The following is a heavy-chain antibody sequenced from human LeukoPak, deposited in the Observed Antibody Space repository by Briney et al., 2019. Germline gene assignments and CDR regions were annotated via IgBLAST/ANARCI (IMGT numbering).Heavy chain of an antibody. Sequence: SETLSLTCTVSGGSISSSSYYRGWIRQPPGKGLEWIGSIYYSGSTYYNPSLKSRVTISVDTSKNQFSLKLSSVTAADTAVYYCARRRIAVAGTGSDYFDYWGQGTLVTVSS. J-gene: IGHJ4*02. V-gene: IGHV4-39*01. CDR2: IYYSGST. D-gene: IGHD6-19*01. CDR1: GGSISSSSYY. CDR3: ARRRIAVAGTGSDYFDY.